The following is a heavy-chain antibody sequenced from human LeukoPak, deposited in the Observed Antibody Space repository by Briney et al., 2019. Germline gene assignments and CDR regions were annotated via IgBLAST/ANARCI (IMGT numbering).Heavy chain of an antibody. CDR3: AKDGYSFFFDS. J-gene: IGHJ4*02. CDR2: ISGSGDDT. Sequence: GGSLRLSCAASGFSFSNFAMTWVRQAPGKGLEWVSAISGSGDDTYSADSVKGRFSISRDNSKNTLSLHMNSLRAEGTAIYYCAKDGYSFFFDSWGQGTLVTVSS. D-gene: IGHD3-22*01. V-gene: IGHV3-23*01. CDR1: GFSFSNFA.